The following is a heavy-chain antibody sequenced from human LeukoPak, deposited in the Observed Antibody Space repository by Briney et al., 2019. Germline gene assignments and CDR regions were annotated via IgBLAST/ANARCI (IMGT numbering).Heavy chain of an antibody. CDR1: GGSISSGSYY. CDR2: IYTSGST. V-gene: IGHV4-61*02. Sequence: SETLSLTCTVSGGSISSGSYYWSWIRQPAGKGLEWIGRIYTSGSTNYNPSLKSRVTISVDTSKNQFSLKLSSVTAADTAVYYCARTHYDFWSGYYPGEKDFDYSGQGTLVTVSS. CDR3: ARTHYDFWSGYYPGEKDFDY. D-gene: IGHD3-3*01. J-gene: IGHJ4*02.